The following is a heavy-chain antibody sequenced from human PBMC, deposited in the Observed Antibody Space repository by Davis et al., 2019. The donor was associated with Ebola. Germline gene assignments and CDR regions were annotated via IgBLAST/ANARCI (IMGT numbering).Heavy chain of an antibody. CDR2: IYYSGST. V-gene: IGHV4-59*01. J-gene: IGHJ6*03. CDR1: GGSISSYY. CDR3: ARDSDLRFLDRGFYMDV. Sequence: PSETLSLTCTVSGGSISSYYWSWIRQPPGKGLEWIGYIYYSGSTNYNPSLKSRVTISVDTSKNQFSLKLSSVTAADTAVYYCARDSDLRFLDRGFYMDVWGKGTTVTVSS. D-gene: IGHD3-3*01.